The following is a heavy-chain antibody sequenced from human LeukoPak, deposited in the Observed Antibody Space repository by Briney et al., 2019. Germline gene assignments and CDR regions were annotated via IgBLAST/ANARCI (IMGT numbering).Heavy chain of an antibody. Sequence: PGRSLRLSRAASGFTFDDYAMHWVRQAPGKGLEWVSGISWNTGSIGYADSVKGRFTISRDNAKNSLYLQMNSLRTEDMALYYCAKGSAMVTDLPFFDYWGQGTLVTVSS. CDR3: AKGSAMVTDLPFFDY. CDR2: ISWNTGSI. V-gene: IGHV3-9*03. D-gene: IGHD5-18*01. CDR1: GFTFDDYA. J-gene: IGHJ4*02.